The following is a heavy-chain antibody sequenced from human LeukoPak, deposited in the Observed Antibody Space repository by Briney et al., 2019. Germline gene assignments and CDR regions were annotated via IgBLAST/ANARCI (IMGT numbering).Heavy chain of an antibody. J-gene: IGHJ4*02. CDR1: GGSVSSGSDY. V-gene: IGHV4-61*01. CDR2: IYYSGST. Sequence: PSETLSLTCTVSGGSVSSGSDYWSWIRQPPGKGLEWIGYIYYSGSTDYNPSLKSRVTISVDTSKNQFSLKLSSVTAADTAVYYCARRISGSSRDDYWGQGTLVTVSS. CDR3: ARRISGSSRDDY. D-gene: IGHD1-26*01.